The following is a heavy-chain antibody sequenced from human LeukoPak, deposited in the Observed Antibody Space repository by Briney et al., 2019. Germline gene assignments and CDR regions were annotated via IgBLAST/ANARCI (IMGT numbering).Heavy chain of an antibody. V-gene: IGHV3-30*18. D-gene: IGHD6-13*01. CDR2: ISYDGTNK. J-gene: IGHJ6*04. CDR1: GFTFSSYG. CDR3: AKVRDSSSWSYSYYYYGMDV. Sequence: GRSLRLSCAASGFTFSSYGMHWVRQAPGKGLEWVAVISYDGTNKYYADSVKGRFTISRDNSKNTLYLQMNSLRAEDTAVYYCAKVRDSSSWSYSYYYYGMDVWGKGTTVTVSS.